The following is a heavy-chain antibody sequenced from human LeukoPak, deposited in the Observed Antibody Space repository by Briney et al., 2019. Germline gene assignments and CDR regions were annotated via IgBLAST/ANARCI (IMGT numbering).Heavy chain of an antibody. V-gene: IGHV1-2*02. Sequence: GASVKVSCKASGYSFTGYYMHWVRQAPGQGLEWMGWINPNSGGTNYAQKFQGRVTMTRDTSISTAYMELSRLRSDDTAVYYCARWMATVTTPDYWGQGTLVTVSS. D-gene: IGHD4-11*01. CDR1: GYSFTGYY. CDR3: ARWMATVTTPDY. J-gene: IGHJ4*02. CDR2: INPNSGGT.